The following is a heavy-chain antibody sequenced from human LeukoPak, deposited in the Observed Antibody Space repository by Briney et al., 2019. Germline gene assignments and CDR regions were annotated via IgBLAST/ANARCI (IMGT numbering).Heavy chain of an antibody. D-gene: IGHD1-26*01. CDR2: ISGSGGGT. J-gene: IGHJ4*02. CDR3: AKDLGRYRNNYFDY. V-gene: IGHV3-23*01. CDR1: GFTFNSYA. Sequence: GGSLRLSCAASGFTFNSYAMSWVRQAPEKGLEWVATISGSGGGTYYADSVKGRFTISRDDSKNTLYLQMNSLRAEDTAVYYCAKDLGRYRNNYFDYWGQGTLVTVAS.